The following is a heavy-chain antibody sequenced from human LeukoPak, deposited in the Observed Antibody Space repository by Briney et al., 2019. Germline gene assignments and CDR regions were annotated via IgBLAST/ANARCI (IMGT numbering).Heavy chain of an antibody. J-gene: IGHJ4*02. CDR1: GFTFSSYE. Sequence: EGSLRLSCAASGFTFSSYEMNWVRQAPGKGLEWVSYISNGGSAIYYADSVKGRFTISRDNAKNSLYLQMNSLRAEDTAIYYCARAYTFGGVIVAFDYWGQGTLVTVSS. CDR2: ISNGGSAI. D-gene: IGHD3-16*02. V-gene: IGHV3-48*03. CDR3: ARAYTFGGVIVAFDY.